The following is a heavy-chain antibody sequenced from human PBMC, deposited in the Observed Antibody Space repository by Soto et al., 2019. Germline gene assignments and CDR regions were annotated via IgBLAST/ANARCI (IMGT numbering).Heavy chain of an antibody. Sequence: SETLSLTCTVSGGSISSYYWSWIRQPPGKGLEWIGYIYYSGSTNYNPSLKSRVTISVDTSKNQFSLKLSSVTAADTAVYYCARDNWNFFYYYGMDVWGPGTTVTVSS. J-gene: IGHJ6*02. V-gene: IGHV4-59*01. CDR3: ARDNWNFFYYYGMDV. D-gene: IGHD1-7*01. CDR1: GGSISSYY. CDR2: IYYSGST.